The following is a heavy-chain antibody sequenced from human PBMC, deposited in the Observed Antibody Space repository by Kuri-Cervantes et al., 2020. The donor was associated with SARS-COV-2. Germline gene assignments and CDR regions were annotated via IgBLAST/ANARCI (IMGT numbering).Heavy chain of an antibody. D-gene: IGHD2-2*01. V-gene: IGHV3-21*01. CDR2: ISSSSSYI. Sequence: GESLKISCAASGFTFSSYSMNWVRQAPGKGLEWVSSISSSSSYIYYADSVKGRFTISRDNAKDSLYLQMNSLRAEDTAVYYCAGAPPAAAIFFDYWGQGTLVTVSS. CDR3: AGAPPAAAIFFDY. CDR1: GFTFSSYS. J-gene: IGHJ4*02.